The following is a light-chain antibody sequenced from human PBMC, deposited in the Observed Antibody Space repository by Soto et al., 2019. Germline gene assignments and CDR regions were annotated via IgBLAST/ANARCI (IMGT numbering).Light chain of an antibody. J-gene: IGKJ1*01. CDR3: QQYYTFPRT. Sequence: DIVMTQSPDSLAVSLGERATINCKSSQSILYTSNNKNYLSWYQKKPGLPPKILLYWASTRATGVPDRFTGSGSGTNFTLTISSLQAEDVAVYYCQQYYTFPRTFGQGSKVEIK. CDR2: WAS. V-gene: IGKV4-1*01. CDR1: QSILYTSNNKNY.